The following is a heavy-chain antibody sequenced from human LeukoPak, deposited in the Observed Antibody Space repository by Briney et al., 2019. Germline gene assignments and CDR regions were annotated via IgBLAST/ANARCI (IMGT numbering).Heavy chain of an antibody. D-gene: IGHD2-15*01. CDR1: GYPISSGLY. CDR2: NCHSGSA. Sequence: SETLSLPCALSGYPISSGLYWGWIRHPPGKGLERSGSNCHSGSAYYNPSLTSRVTKSVDTSKNQFSLKLRAVTAADTAVQYCAGSLASIRLYYFDYWGQGTRVTVSS. V-gene: IGHV4-38-2*01. CDR3: AGSLASIRLYYFDY. J-gene: IGHJ4*02.